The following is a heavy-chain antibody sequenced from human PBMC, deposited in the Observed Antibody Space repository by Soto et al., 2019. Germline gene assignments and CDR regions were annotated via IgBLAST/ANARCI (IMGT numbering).Heavy chain of an antibody. D-gene: IGHD4-17*01. V-gene: IGHV2-5*02. J-gene: IGHJ4*02. CDR2: IYWDDDK. Sequence: QITLKESGPTLVKPTETLTLTCTFSGFSLSTSEVGVGWIRQPPGKALEWLALIYWDDDKYYSVSLQSRLTXTXDXXKNQVVFTMTNLDAVDTATYYCARRYGESVRWFDYWGQGTLVTVSS. CDR1: GFSLSTSEVG. CDR3: ARRYGESVRWFDY.